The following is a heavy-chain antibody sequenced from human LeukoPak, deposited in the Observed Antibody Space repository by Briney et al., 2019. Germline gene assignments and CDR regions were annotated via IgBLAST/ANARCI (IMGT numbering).Heavy chain of an antibody. V-gene: IGHV1-69*13. J-gene: IGHJ4*02. CDR2: IIPIFGTA. D-gene: IGHD6-19*01. CDR3: ARDQASSGWSSPFDY. Sequence: ASVKVSCKASGGTFSSYAISWVRQAPGQGLEWMGGIIPIFGTANYAQKFQGRVTITADESTSTAYMELSSLGSEDTAVYYCARDQASSGWSSPFDYWGQGTLVTVSS. CDR1: GGTFSSYA.